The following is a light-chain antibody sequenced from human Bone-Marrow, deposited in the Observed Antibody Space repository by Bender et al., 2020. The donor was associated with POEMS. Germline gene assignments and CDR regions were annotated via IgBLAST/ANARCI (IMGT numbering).Light chain of an antibody. CDR1: STDY. V-gene: IGLV2-8*01. CDR3: CSFAGRNTYV. CDR2: DVT. J-gene: IGLJ1*01. Sequence: QSALTQPPSASGSPGQSVTISCTGTSTDYISWYQHHPGKAPKLIISDVTKRPSGVPDRFSGSKSGNTASLTIFGLQAEDEGDYYCCSFAGRNTYVFGSGTKVTVL.